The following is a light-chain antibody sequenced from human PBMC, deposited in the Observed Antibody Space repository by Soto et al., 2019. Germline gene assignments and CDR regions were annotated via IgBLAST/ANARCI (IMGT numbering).Light chain of an antibody. Sequence: EIVLTQSPATLSLSPGERVTLSCRASQSVGSYLAWYQQKPGQAPRLLIYDASNRATCIPARFSGSGSGTDFTLTISSLEPEDFAVYYCQQRSNWPLTFGGGTKVEIK. V-gene: IGKV3-11*01. CDR2: DAS. J-gene: IGKJ4*01. CDR3: QQRSNWPLT. CDR1: QSVGSY.